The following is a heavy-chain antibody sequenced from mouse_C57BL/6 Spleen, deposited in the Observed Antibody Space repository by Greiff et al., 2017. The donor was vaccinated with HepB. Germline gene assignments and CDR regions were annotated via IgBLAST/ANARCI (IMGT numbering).Heavy chain of an antibody. CDR1: GYAFSSSW. D-gene: IGHD1-1*01. V-gene: IGHV1-82*01. J-gene: IGHJ1*03. Sequence: VQLQQSGPELVKPGASVKISCKASGYAFSSSWMNWVKQRPGKGLEWIGRIYPGDGDTNYNGKFKGKATLTADKSSSTAYMQLSSLTSEDSEVYFCARDYGSSYWYFDVWGTGTSVTVSS. CDR3: ARDYGSSYWYFDV. CDR2: IYPGDGDT.